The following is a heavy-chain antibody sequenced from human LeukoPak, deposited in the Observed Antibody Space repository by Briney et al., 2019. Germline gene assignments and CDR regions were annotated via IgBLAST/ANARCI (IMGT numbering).Heavy chain of an antibody. Sequence: EPSETLSLTCTVSGGSISSYYWSWIRQPPGKGLEWIGYIYYSGSTNYNPSLKSRVTISVDTSKNQFSLKLSSVTAADTAVYYCACTYYYGSGSYSEPFDYWGQGTLVTVSS. D-gene: IGHD3-10*01. CDR2: IYYSGST. J-gene: IGHJ4*02. V-gene: IGHV4-59*01. CDR3: ACTYYYGSGSYSEPFDY. CDR1: GGSISSYY.